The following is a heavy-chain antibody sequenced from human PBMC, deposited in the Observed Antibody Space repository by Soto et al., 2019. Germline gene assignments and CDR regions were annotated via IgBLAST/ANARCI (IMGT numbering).Heavy chain of an antibody. CDR1: SGPDRSHN. D-gene: IGHD4-17*01. CDR2: VYYTGDT. CDR3: VRQGIDYLHGLVDV. V-gene: IGHV4-59*08. J-gene: IGHJ6*02. Sequence: QVQLQQSGPRLVKPSETLSLTCTVSSGPDRSHNWGWIRQPPGRGLGWIGYVYYTGDTAYNPSLRSRVSISADTSTNDISLTLNSVTAADTAVYYCVRQGIDYLHGLVDVWGQGTTVSVSS.